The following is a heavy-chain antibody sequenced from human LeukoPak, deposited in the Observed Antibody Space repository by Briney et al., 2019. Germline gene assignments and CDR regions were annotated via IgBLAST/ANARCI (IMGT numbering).Heavy chain of an antibody. Sequence: GASVKVSCKASGYTFTSYYMHWVRQAPGQGLEWMGIINPSGGSTSYAQKFQGRVTMTRDTSTSTVYMELSSLRSEDTAVYYCAREGITTTSVGSGSAFDIWGQGTMVTVSS. CDR2: INPSGGST. CDR3: AREGITTTSVGSGSAFDI. V-gene: IGHV1-46*01. J-gene: IGHJ3*02. CDR1: GYTFTSYY. D-gene: IGHD3-22*01.